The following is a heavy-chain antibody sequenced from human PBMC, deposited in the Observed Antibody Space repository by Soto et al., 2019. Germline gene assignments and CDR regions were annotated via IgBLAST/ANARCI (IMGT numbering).Heavy chain of an antibody. CDR1: GGTFSSYA. CDR3: ARRMGEMATIVPGWYFDL. J-gene: IGHJ2*01. CDR2: IIPIFGTA. D-gene: IGHD5-12*01. V-gene: IGHV1-69*12. Sequence: QVQLVQSGAEVKKPGSSVKVSCKASGGTFSSYAISWVRQASGQGLEWMGGIIPIFGTANYAQKFQGRVTITADESTSTAYMELSSLRSEDTAVYYCARRMGEMATIVPGWYFDLWGRGTLVTVSS.